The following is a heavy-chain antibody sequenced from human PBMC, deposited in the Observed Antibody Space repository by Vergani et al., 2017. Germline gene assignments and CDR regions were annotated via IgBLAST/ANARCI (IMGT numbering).Heavy chain of an antibody. CDR2: INSDGDST. CDR1: GFTFSNYW. V-gene: IGHV3-74*01. Sequence: VQLVESGGGLVQPGGSLRLSCTASGFTFSNYWMQWVRQAPGKGLMWVSRINSDGDSTSYADSVKGRFTISRDNAKNTLYLQMDSLRAEDTAVYYCARDGWELLDYCYYIDFWGKGTTVTVSS. J-gene: IGHJ6*03. D-gene: IGHD1-26*01. CDR3: ARDGWELLDYCYYIDF.